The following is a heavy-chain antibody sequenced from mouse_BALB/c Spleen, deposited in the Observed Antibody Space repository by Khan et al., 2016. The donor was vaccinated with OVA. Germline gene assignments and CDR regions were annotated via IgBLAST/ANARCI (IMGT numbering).Heavy chain of an antibody. D-gene: IGHD1-1*01. CDR2: VSTGGSYT. Sequence: EVELVESGGDLVKPGGSLKLSCAASGFTFSTYGMSWVRQAPDKRLEWVATVSTGGSYTYYPDSVKGRFIISRDNAKNTLYLQMSGLRSEDTAMFTCISFAYYYVSEGFAYWGQGTLVTVSA. CDR3: ISFAYYYVSEGFAY. J-gene: IGHJ3*01. CDR1: GFTFSTYG. V-gene: IGHV5-6*01.